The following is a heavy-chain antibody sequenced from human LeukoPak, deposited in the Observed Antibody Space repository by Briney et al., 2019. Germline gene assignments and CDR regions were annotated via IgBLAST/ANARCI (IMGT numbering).Heavy chain of an antibody. Sequence: SETLSLTCTVSGGSISSSSYYWGWIRQPPGKGLEWIGSIYYSGSTYYNPSLKSRVTISVDTSKNQFSLKLSSVTAADTAVYYCARGEGCGELSRLSTRNYYYYYMDVWGKGTTVTVSS. CDR2: IYYSGST. D-gene: IGHD3-10*01. CDR1: GGSISSSSYY. CDR3: ARGEGCGELSRLSTRNYYYYYMDV. J-gene: IGHJ6*03. V-gene: IGHV4-39*07.